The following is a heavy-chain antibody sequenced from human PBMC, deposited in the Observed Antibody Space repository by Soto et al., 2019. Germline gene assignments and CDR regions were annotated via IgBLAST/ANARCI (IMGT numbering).Heavy chain of an antibody. Sequence: PSDTLSLTCTVSGGSISSYYWSWIRQPPGKGLEWIGYIYYSGSTNYNPSLNSRVTISVNTSKNQFSLKLSSVTAADTAVYYCARRYGSSFDYWGQGTPVTSPQ. V-gene: IGHV4-59*08. CDR3: ARRYGSSFDY. J-gene: IGHJ4*02. CDR2: IYYSGST. CDR1: GGSISSYY. D-gene: IGHD3-16*01.